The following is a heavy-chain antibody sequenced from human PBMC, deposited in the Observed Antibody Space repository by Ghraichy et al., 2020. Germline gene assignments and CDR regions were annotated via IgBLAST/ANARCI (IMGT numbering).Heavy chain of an antibody. J-gene: IGHJ6*01. Sequence: GGSLRLSCAASGFTFDDYAMHWVRQAPGKGLEWVSLITWDGATTSYADSVKGRFTISRDNNKNSLTLQMNSLRTEDTALYYCAKDIVVVPADYYGMAVWGRGTTVIVSS. CDR3: AKDIVVVPADYYGMAV. D-gene: IGHD2-2*01. CDR1: GFTFDDYA. V-gene: IGHV3-43*02. CDR2: ITWDGATT.